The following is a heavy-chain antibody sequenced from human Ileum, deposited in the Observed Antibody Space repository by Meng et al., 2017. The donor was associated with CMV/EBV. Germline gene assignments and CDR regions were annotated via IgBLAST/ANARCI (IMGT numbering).Heavy chain of an antibody. Sequence: ASVKVSCKASTYTFSTYDINWVRQAPGQGLEWMGLINPNIGNTGYAQKFQGRVTMTRDYSRSTAYMELSSLRSEETAVYYCARVESCNNANCYTGGYYYGMDVWGQGTTVTVSS. CDR2: INPNIGNT. CDR3: ARVESCNNANCYTGGYYYGMDV. V-gene: IGHV1-8*01. J-gene: IGHJ6*02. D-gene: IGHD2/OR15-2a*01. CDR1: TYTFSTYD.